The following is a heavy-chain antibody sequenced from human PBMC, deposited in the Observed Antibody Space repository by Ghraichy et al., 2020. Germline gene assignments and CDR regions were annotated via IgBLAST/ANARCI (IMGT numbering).Heavy chain of an antibody. CDR2: INPNSGGT. D-gene: IGHD2-2*01. CDR1: GYTFTGYY. J-gene: IGHJ6*02. V-gene: IGHV1-2*04. Sequence: ASVKVSCKASGYTFTGYYMHWVRQAPGQGLEWMGWINPNSGGTNYAQKFQGWVTMTRDTSISTAYMELSRLRSDDTAVYYCARDRPSTSDPRDYYYGMDVWGQGTTVTVSS. CDR3: ARDRPSTSDPRDYYYGMDV.